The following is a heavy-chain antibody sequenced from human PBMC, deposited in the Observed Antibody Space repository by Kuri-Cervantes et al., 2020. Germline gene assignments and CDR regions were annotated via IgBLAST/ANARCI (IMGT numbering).Heavy chain of an antibody. CDR3: SGGSGSYRGTGDY. J-gene: IGHJ4*02. V-gene: IGHV3-30*02. CDR2: IWYDGSNK. D-gene: IGHD3-10*01. CDR1: GFTFSSYG. Sequence: GESLKISCAASGFTFSSYGMHWVRQAPGKGLEWVAVIWYDGSNKYYADSVKGRFTISRDNSKNTLYLQMNSLRAEDTAVYYCSGGSGSYRGTGDYWGQGTLVTVSS.